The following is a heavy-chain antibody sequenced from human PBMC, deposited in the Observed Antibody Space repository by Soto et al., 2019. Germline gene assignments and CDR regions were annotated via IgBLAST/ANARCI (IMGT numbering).Heavy chain of an antibody. Sequence: QVQLVQSGAEVKKPGSSVKVSCKASGGTFSSDSFSWVRQAPGQGLEWRGGIIPMFDTPIYAQKFQDRVTMTADESTSTAYMQLSSLRSGDTAVYYCARSGGLDRDFNYWGQGSLVTVSS. J-gene: IGHJ4*02. V-gene: IGHV1-69*12. CDR1: GGTFSSDS. D-gene: IGHD2-15*01. CDR2: IIPMFDTP. CDR3: ARSGGLDRDFNY.